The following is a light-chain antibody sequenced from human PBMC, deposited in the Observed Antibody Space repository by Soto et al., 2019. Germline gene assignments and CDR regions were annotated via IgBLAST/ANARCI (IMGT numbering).Light chain of an antibody. CDR2: GAS. J-gene: IGKJ1*01. Sequence: DIQMTQSPPTLSASVGDRVTITCRASQSIRHYLAWYQQMPGKAPKLLIYGASTLQSGVPSRFSGSGSGTEFTLTISSLHPYLFVPYLSRPHLFHPPTFCQ. CDR1: QSIRHY. CDR3: RPHLFHPPT. V-gene: IGKV1-5*01.